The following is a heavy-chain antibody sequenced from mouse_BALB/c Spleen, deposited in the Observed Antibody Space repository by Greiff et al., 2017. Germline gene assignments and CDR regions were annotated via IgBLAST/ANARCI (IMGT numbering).Heavy chain of an antibody. Sequence: VQLKESGPELVKPGASVKISCKASGYTFTDYNMHWVKQSHGKSLEWIGYIYPYNGGTGYNQKFKSKATLTVDNSSSTAYMELRSLTSEDSAVYYCARSIYDYDEGGFAYWGQGTLVTVSA. CDR1: GYTFTDYN. J-gene: IGHJ3*01. V-gene: IGHV1S29*02. CDR2: IYPYNGGT. D-gene: IGHD2-4*01. CDR3: ARSIYDYDEGGFAY.